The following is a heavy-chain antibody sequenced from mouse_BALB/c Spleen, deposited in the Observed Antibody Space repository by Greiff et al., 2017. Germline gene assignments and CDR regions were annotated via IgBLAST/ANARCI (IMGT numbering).Heavy chain of an antibody. J-gene: IGHJ3*01. CDR2: ISYSGST. D-gene: IGHD1-1*01. CDR3: ARRGAYYYGGFAY. CDR1: GDSITSGY. V-gene: IGHV3-8*02. Sequence: EVQLKQSGPSLVKPSQTLSLTCSVTGDSITSGYWNWIRKFPGNKLEYMGYISYSGSTYYNPSLKSRISITRDTSKNQYYLQLNSVTTEDTATYYCARRGAYYYGGFAYWGQGTLVTVSA.